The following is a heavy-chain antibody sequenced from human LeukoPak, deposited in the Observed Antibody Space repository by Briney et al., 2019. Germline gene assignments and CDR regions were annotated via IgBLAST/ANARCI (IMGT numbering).Heavy chain of an antibody. D-gene: IGHD4-17*01. CDR1: GESMIGHY. CDR2: IHHSGGT. V-gene: IGHV4-34*01. J-gene: IGHJ3*02. Sequence: SETLSLTCAVYGESMIGHYWTWIRQPPGKRLEWIGEIHHSGGTNYNPSLKSRVTISIDASKNQFSLKLRSVTAADTAVYYCARDLVTVTKGFDIWGQGTMVSVSS. CDR3: ARDLVTVTKGFDI.